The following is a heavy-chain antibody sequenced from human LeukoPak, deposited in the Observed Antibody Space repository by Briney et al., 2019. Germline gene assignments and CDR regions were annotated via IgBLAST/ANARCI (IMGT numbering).Heavy chain of an antibody. CDR2: ISYDGSNK. Sequence: PGRSLRLSCAASGFTFSSYAMHWVRQAPGKGLEWVAVISYDGSNKYYADSVKGRFTISRDNSKNTLYLQMNSLRAEDTAVYYCARGVWRGDAFDIWGQGTMVTVSS. D-gene: IGHD6-13*01. J-gene: IGHJ3*02. V-gene: IGHV3-30-3*01. CDR1: GFTFSSYA. CDR3: ARGVWRGDAFDI.